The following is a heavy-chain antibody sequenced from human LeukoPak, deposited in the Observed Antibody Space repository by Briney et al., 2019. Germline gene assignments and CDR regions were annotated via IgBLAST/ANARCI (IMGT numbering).Heavy chain of an antibody. V-gene: IGHV3-33*01. CDR2: IWYDGSNK. J-gene: IGHJ4*02. D-gene: IGHD3-22*01. Sequence: GRSLRLSCAASGFTFSSYGMHWVRQAPGKGLEWVAVIWYDGSNKYYADSVKGRFTLSRDNSKNTLYLQMNSLRAEDTAVYYCARIHTRTYYYDSSGYLPDYWGQGTLVTVSS. CDR3: ARIHTRTYYYDSSGYLPDY. CDR1: GFTFSSYG.